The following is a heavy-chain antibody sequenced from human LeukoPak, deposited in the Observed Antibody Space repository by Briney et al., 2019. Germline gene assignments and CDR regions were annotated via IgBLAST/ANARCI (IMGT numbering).Heavy chain of an antibody. J-gene: IGHJ5*02. Sequence: VGSLRLSCAASGFTVSSNYMSWGRQAPGEGLEWVSLLFGTDTTFYADSVKGRFAISRDDAQNTLYLQMNSLRAEDTAMYYWARQDYYDRRFDPWGKGTLVTVSS. CDR3: ARQDYYDRRFDP. CDR2: LFGTDTT. D-gene: IGHD3-22*01. V-gene: IGHV3-66*04. CDR1: GFTVSSNY.